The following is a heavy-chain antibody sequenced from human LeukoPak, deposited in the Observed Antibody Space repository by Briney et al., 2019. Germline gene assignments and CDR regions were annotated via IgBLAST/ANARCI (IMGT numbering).Heavy chain of an antibody. CDR1: GYTFTSFG. J-gene: IGHJ6*02. D-gene: IGHD1-26*01. V-gene: IGHV1-2*02. CDR3: ARAPVGATNSRLGV. Sequence: ASVKVSCKASGYTFTSFGISCVRQAPGQGLEWMGWINPNSGGTNYAQKFQGRVTMTRDTSISTAYMELSRLRSDDTAVYYCARAPVGATNSRLGVWGQGTTVVVSS. CDR2: INPNSGGT.